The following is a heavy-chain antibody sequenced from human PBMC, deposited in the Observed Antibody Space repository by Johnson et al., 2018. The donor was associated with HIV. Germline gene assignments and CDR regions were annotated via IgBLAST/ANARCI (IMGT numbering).Heavy chain of an antibody. CDR3: TTGLSSGKGAFDI. Sequence: VQLVESGGGLVKPGGSLRLSCAASGFTFSGYYMGWIRQTPGKGLEWVGRIKSKTDGGTTDYAAPVKGRFTISRDDSKNTLYLQMNSLKTEDTAVYYCTTGLSSGKGAFDIWGQGTMVTVSS. CDR1: GFTFSGYY. CDR2: IKSKTDGGTT. V-gene: IGHV3-15*01. D-gene: IGHD5-12*01. J-gene: IGHJ3*02.